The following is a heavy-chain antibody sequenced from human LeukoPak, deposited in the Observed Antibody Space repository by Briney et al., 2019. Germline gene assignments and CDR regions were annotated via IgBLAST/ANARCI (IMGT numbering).Heavy chain of an antibody. CDR2: INPSGGST. CDR1: GYTFTGYY. J-gene: IGHJ5*02. D-gene: IGHD6-19*01. V-gene: IGHV1-46*01. Sequence: GASVKVSCKASGYTFTGYYMHWVRQAPGQGLEWMGWINPSGGSTSYAQKFQGRVTMTRDTSTSTVYMELSSLRSEDTAVYYCARAIGHGIAVAGTGGWFDPWGQGTLVTVSS. CDR3: ARAIGHGIAVAGTGGWFDP.